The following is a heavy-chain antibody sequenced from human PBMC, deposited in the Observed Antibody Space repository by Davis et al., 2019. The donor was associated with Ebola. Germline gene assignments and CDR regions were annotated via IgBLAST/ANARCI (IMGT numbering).Heavy chain of an antibody. CDR1: GFTFSSYS. CDR2: ISSSSSYI. D-gene: IGHD4-17*01. J-gene: IGHJ6*02. CDR3: ARDPEYGAGMDV. Sequence: GESLKISCAASGFTFSSYSMNWVRQAPGKGLEWVSSISSSSSYIYYADSVKGRFTISRDNAKNTLYLQMNSLRAEDTAVYYCARDPEYGAGMDVWGQGTTVTVSS. V-gene: IGHV3-21*01.